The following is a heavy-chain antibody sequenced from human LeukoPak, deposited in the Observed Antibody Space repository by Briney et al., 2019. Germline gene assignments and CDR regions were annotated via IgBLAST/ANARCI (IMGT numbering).Heavy chain of an antibody. CDR2: ISAYNGNT. CDR3: AREGYSGYADWFDP. Sequence: ASVKVPCKASGYTFTSYGISWVRQAPGLGLEWMGWISAYNGNTNYAQKLQGRVTMTTDTSTSTAYMELRSLRSDDTAVYYCAREGYSGYADWFDPWGQGTLVTVSS. J-gene: IGHJ5*02. CDR1: GYTFTSYG. V-gene: IGHV1-18*01. D-gene: IGHD5-12*01.